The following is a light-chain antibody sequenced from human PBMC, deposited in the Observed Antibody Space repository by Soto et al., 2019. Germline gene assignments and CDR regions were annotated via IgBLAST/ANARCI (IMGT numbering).Light chain of an antibody. CDR3: QQYGSSGT. CDR2: GPS. CDR1: QSISSSY. J-gene: IGKJ5*01. V-gene: IGKV3-20*01. Sequence: EIVLTQSPGTLSLSPGERATLSCRASQSISSSYLAWYQQKPGQAPRLLIYGPSNRATGIPDRFSGSGSGTDFTLAISRLEPEDFAVYYCQQYGSSGTFGQGTRLEI.